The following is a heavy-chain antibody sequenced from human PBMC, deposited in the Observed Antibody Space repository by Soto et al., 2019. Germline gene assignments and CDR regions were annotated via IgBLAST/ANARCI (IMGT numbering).Heavy chain of an antibody. V-gene: IGHV3-21*01. CDR3: ASAGYSGSPFDY. D-gene: IGHD6-13*01. CDR1: GFTFSSYS. Sequence: GGSLRLSCAASGFTFSSYSMNWVRQAPGKGLEWVSSISSSSSYIYYADSVKGRFTISRDNAKNSLYLQMNSLRAEDTAVYYCASAGYSGSPFDYWGQGTLVTVSS. J-gene: IGHJ4*02. CDR2: ISSSSSYI.